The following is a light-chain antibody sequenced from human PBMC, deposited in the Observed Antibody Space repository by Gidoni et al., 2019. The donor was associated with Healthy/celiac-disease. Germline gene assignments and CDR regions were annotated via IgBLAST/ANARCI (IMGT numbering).Light chain of an antibody. CDR3: QQYNSSPT. CDR2: KAS. J-gene: IGKJ2*01. V-gene: IGKV1-5*03. Sequence: DIQMTQSPSTLSASVGDRVTITCRASQSISIWLAWYQQKPGKAPNLLIYKASSLESGVPSRFSGSGSGTEFTLTISSLQPDDFATYYCQQYNSSPTFGQGTKLEIK. CDR1: QSISIW.